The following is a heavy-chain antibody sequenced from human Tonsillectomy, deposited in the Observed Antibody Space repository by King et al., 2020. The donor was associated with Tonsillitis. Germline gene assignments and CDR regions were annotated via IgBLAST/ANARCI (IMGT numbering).Heavy chain of an antibody. V-gene: IGHV1-69*04. D-gene: IGHD3-10*01. CDR3: ARALPGGFGELEKVNWFDP. CDR1: GGTFSSYA. Sequence: QLVQSGAEVKKPGSSVKVSCKASGGTFSSYAISWVRQAPGQGLEWMGRIIPILGIANYAQKFQGRVTITADKSTSTAYMELSSLRSADTAVYYCARALPGGFGELEKVNWFDPWGQGTLVTVSS. J-gene: IGHJ5*02. CDR2: IIPILGIA.